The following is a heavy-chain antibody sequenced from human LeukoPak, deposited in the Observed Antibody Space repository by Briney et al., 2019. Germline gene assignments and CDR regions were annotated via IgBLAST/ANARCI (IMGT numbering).Heavy chain of an antibody. D-gene: IGHD6-6*01. CDR1: GGSISSSSYY. Sequence: PSETLSRTCTVSGGSISSSSYYWGWIRQPPGKGLEWIGSIYYSGSTYYNPSLKSRVTISVDTSKNQFSLKLSSVTAADTAVYYCARQGAAPAGFDYWGQGTLVTVSS. V-gene: IGHV4-39*01. CDR2: IYYSGST. J-gene: IGHJ4*02. CDR3: ARQGAAPAGFDY.